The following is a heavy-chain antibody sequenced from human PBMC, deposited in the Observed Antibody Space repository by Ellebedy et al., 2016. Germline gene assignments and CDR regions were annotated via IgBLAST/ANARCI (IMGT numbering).Heavy chain of an antibody. J-gene: IGHJ4*02. Sequence: ASVKVSXXASGYTFSTHGINWVRQAPGQGLEWMGWINAYSGNTNYAQKLQGRVTMTTDTSTSTAYMELRSLRSDDTAVYYCARGGRTTGTTRSLEYWGQGTLVTVSS. CDR2: INAYSGNT. CDR1: GYTFSTHG. V-gene: IGHV1-18*01. CDR3: ARGGRTTGTTRSLEY. D-gene: IGHD1-1*01.